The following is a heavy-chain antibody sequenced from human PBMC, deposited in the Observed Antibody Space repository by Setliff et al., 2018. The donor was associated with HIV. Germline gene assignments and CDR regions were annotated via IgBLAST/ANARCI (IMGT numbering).Heavy chain of an antibody. CDR2: ISPYNDNT. Sequence: ASVKVSCKASGYTFTSSGISWVRQAPGQGLEWMGWISPYNDNTNYAQKFQGRVTMTTDASTSTAYMEVRSLRSDDTAVYYCARDRLPAEVAVSGDWFDPWGQGTLVTVSS. V-gene: IGHV1-18*01. CDR3: ARDRLPAEVAVSGDWFDP. CDR1: GYTFTSSG. D-gene: IGHD5-12*01. J-gene: IGHJ5*02.